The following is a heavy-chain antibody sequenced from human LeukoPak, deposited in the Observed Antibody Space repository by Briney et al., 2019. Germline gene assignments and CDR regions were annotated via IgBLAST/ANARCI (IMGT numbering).Heavy chain of an antibody. J-gene: IGHJ3*02. Sequence: SETLSLTCTVSGCSISSYYWSWIRQPPGKGLEWIGYIYYSGSTNYNPSLKSRVTISVDTSKNQFSLKLSSVTAADTAVYYCASLAAAGNLLAFDIWGQGTMVTVSS. CDR1: GCSISSYY. V-gene: IGHV4-59*08. D-gene: IGHD6-13*01. CDR3: ASLAAAGNLLAFDI. CDR2: IYYSGST.